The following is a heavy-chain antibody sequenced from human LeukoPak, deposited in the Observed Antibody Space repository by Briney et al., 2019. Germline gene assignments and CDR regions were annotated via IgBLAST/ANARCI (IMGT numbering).Heavy chain of an antibody. J-gene: IGHJ4*02. D-gene: IGHD4-17*01. CDR1: GFTFSSDS. Sequence: PGGSLRLSCAGSGFTFSSDSMNWVRQAPSKELEWVSYISSSGNTKHYVDSVKGRFTISRDNAKNSVYLQMNSLRNEDTAVYYCARDLTSVPTRWGQGTLVTVSS. CDR2: ISSSGNTK. CDR3: ARDLTSVPTR. V-gene: IGHV3-48*02.